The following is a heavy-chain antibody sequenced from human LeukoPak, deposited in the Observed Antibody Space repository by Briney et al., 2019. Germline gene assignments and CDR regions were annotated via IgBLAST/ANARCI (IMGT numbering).Heavy chain of an antibody. CDR3: ARVAAARPDFYYYYYMDV. V-gene: IGHV3-7*01. CDR2: IKQDGSEK. J-gene: IGHJ6*03. CDR1: GFTFSSYW. D-gene: IGHD6-6*01. Sequence: GGSLRLSCAASGFTFSSYWMSWVRQAPGKGLKWVANIKQDGSEKYYVDSVKGRFTISRDNDKNSLYLQMNSLRAEDTAVYYCARVAAARPDFYYYYYMDVWGKGTTVTVSS.